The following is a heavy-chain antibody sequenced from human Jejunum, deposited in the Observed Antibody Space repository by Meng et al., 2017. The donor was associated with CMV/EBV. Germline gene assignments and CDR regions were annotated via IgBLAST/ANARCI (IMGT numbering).Heavy chain of an antibody. J-gene: IGHJ5*02. V-gene: IGHV3-21*01. CDR1: GFTFSSYN. CDR3: ARDIDH. Sequence: GQLVDSAGGLVKPGGSLRLSCIGSGFTFSSYNMTWVRQAPGKGLEWVSSISSSSRYINYADSVKGRFTISRDNAKNSLYLQMNSLRVEDTAIYYCARDIDHWGQGTLVTVSS. CDR2: ISSSSRYI.